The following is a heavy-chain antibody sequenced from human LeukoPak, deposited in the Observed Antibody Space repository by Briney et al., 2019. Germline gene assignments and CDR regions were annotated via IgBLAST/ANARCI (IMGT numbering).Heavy chain of an antibody. D-gene: IGHD6-6*01. J-gene: IGHJ3*02. V-gene: IGHV5-51*01. CDR1: GYSFTSYW. CDR3: ARHSTSHSSDAFDI. Sequence: GESLKISCEGSGYSFTSYWIGWVRQMPGKGLEWMGIIYPGDSDTRYSPSFQGQVTISVDKSITTAYLQWNSLKASDSAIYYCARHSTSHSSDAFDIWGQGTLVIVSS. CDR2: IYPGDSDT.